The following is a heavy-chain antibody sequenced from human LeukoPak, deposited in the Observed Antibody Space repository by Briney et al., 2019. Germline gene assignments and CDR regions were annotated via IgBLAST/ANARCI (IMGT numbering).Heavy chain of an antibody. CDR3: ASPRRDILTGYYRRSAFDI. CDR1: GGSFSGYY. Sequence: SETLSLTCAVYGGSFSGYYWSWIRQPPGKGLEWIGEINHSGSTNYNPSLKSRVTISVDTSKNQFSLKLSSVTAADTAVYYCASPRRDILTGYYRRSAFDIWGQGTMVTVSS. D-gene: IGHD3-9*01. CDR2: INHSGST. V-gene: IGHV4-34*01. J-gene: IGHJ3*02.